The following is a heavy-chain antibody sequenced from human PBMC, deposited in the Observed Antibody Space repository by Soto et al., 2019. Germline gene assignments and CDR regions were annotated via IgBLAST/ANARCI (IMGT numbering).Heavy chain of an antibody. CDR1: GYSFTNND. D-gene: IGHD3-16*01. Sequence: SVKVSCKASGYSFTNNDVSWVRQATGQGLEWMGWMNPGSGDTGYAQKFQGRGTMTRDISIATAYMELSSLRSDDTAIYYCARMETFGSLNWFDPWGQGTLVTVSS. V-gene: IGHV1-8*01. J-gene: IGHJ5*02. CDR3: ARMETFGSLNWFDP. CDR2: MNPGSGDT.